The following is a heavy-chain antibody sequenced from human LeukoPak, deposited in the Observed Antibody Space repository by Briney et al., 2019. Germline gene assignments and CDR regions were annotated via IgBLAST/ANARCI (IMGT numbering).Heavy chain of an antibody. CDR2: INPSVTTT. J-gene: IGHJ5*02. CDR1: GYVYTSHW. V-gene: IGHV1-46*01. CDR3: ARDHSRTEGGTSFWWFDP. Sequence: ASVKVSCKASGYVYTSHWMHWVRQAPGQGLEWMGVINPSVTTTVYAQKFQGRVTMTRDTSTSTDYLELRSLRSEDTATYYCARDHSRTEGGTSFWWFDPWGQGTLVIVSS. D-gene: IGHD1-26*01.